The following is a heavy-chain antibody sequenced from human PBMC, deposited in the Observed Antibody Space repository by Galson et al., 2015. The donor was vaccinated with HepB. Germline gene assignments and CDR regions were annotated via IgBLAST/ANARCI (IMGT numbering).Heavy chain of an antibody. CDR3: ARDPDDTDGYYLTFEY. V-gene: IGHV3-30-3*01. Sequence: SLRLSCAASGFRISNFAMHWVRQAPGKGLEGVSMISYDGNNQLYSDSVRGRFTVSRDVAKNTVYLQMNSLRAEDTAVYYCARDPDDTDGYYLTFEYWGQGSLVTVSS. CDR2: ISYDGNNQ. J-gene: IGHJ4*02. D-gene: IGHD3-22*01. CDR1: GFRISNFA.